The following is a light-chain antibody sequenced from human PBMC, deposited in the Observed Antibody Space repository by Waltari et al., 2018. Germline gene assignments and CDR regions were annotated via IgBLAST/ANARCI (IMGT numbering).Light chain of an antibody. CDR1: ALTRQY. Sequence: SYELTQPPSVSVSPGQTARITCTGDALTRQYVYWYQQKPGQAPVLVIYKDNERPSGIPERLTGTSSGTTVTLTISGFQAEDEADYHCHAADTSGMSWVFGRGTKLTVL. J-gene: IGLJ3*02. CDR2: KDN. V-gene: IGLV3-25*03. CDR3: HAADTSGMSWV.